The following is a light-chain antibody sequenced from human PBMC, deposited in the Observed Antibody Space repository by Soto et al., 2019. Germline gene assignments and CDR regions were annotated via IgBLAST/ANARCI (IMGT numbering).Light chain of an antibody. CDR2: LNSDGSH. CDR3: QTWATGVRV. J-gene: IGLJ3*02. Sequence: QSVLTQSPSVSASLGASVKLTCTLSSGHSDYAIAWHQQQPEKGPRYLMKLNSDGSHNKGDGIPDRFSGSSSGAERYLTISSLQSEDEADYYCQTWATGVRVFGGGTKLTVL. V-gene: IGLV4-69*01. CDR1: SGHSDYA.